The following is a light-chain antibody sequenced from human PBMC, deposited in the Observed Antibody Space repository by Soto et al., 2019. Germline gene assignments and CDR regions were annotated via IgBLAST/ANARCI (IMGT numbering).Light chain of an antibody. CDR3: QQYYNLPIT. V-gene: IGKV1-33*01. CDR1: QDISNH. Sequence: DIQMTQSPSSLSASVGDRVTMTFQASQDISNHLNWYQQKPGKAPKLLIYDASNLETGVPSRFSGSGSGTDFTVTISSLQPEDFATYSCQQYYNLPITFGQGTRLEN. CDR2: DAS. J-gene: IGKJ5*01.